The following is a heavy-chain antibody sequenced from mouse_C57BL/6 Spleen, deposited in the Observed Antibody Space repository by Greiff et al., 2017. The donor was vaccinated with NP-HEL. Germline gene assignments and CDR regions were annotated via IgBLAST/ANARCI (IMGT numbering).Heavy chain of an antibody. V-gene: IGHV1-85*01. Sequence: QVQLQQSGPELVKPGASVKLSCKASGYTFTSYDINWVKQRPGQGLEWIGWIYPRDGSTKYNEKLKGKATLTVDTSSSTAYMELHSLTSEDSAGYFCARRWYYYAMDYWGQGTSVTVSS. CDR3: ARRWYYYAMDY. J-gene: IGHJ4*01. CDR1: GYTFTSYD. CDR2: IYPRDGST. D-gene: IGHD1-1*02.